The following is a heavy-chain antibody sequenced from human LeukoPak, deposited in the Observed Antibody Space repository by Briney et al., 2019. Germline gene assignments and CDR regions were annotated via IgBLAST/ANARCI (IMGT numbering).Heavy chain of an antibody. J-gene: IGHJ4*02. CDR2: ISGSGGGT. D-gene: IGHD6-19*01. V-gene: IGHV3-23*01. CDR3: AKVASADAQARLNY. Sequence: GGSLRLSCAASGFTFSSYAMSWVRQAPGKGLEWVSAISGSGGGTYYADSVKDRFTISRDYSNNTLYLQMNSLRADNTAVYYCAKVASADAQARLNYWGQGTLVTVSS. CDR1: GFTFSSYA.